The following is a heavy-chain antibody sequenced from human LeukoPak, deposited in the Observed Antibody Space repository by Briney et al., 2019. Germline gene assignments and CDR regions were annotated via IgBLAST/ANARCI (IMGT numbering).Heavy chain of an antibody. CDR2: ISSSGSTI. D-gene: IGHD3-9*01. J-gene: IGHJ6*02. CDR1: GFTFSSYS. V-gene: IGHV3-48*04. Sequence: HAGGSLRLSCAASGFTFSSYSMNWVRQAPGKGLEWVSYISSSGSTIYYADSVKGRFTISRDNAKNSLYLQMNSLRAEDTAVYYCATIPSLRYFDWSIYYYGMDVWGQGTTVTVSS. CDR3: ATIPSLRYFDWSIYYYGMDV.